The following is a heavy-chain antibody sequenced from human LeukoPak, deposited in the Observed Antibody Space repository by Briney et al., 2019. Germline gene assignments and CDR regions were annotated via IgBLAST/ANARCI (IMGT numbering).Heavy chain of an antibody. D-gene: IGHD4-23*01. J-gene: IGHJ5*02. CDR1: GFIFSSNA. Sequence: GGSLRLSCAASGFIFSSNAMSWVRQAPGKALVCLSRINGDGTSTTYADSVRGRFTISRDNAKNTLYVQMNSLRAEDTAVYYCVRQPRHDYGGWFDPWGQGTLVTVSS. V-gene: IGHV3-74*01. CDR2: INGDGTST. CDR3: VRQPRHDYGGWFDP.